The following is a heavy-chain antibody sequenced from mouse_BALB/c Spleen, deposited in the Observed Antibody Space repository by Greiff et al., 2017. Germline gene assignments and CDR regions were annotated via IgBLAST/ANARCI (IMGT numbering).Heavy chain of an antibody. CDR3: ARGRFAY. J-gene: IGHJ3*01. CDR1: GFTFSSFG. CDR2: ISSGSSTI. Sequence: EVNLVESGGGLVPPGGSRNLSCAASGFTFSSFGMHWVRQAPEKGLEWVAYISSGSSTIYYADTVKGRFTISRDNPKNTLFLQMTRLRSEDTAMYYCARGRFAYWGQGTLVTVSA. V-gene: IGHV5-17*02.